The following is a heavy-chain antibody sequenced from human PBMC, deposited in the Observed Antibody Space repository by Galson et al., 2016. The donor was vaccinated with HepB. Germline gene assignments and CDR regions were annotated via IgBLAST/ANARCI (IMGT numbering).Heavy chain of an antibody. J-gene: IGHJ6*02. Sequence: LRLSCAASGFAFSGSAMHWVRQAPGKAPEWVAVISYDGRKKYYADSVKGRFTISRDKSKKTLFLEMNSLRPEDTAVYHCAKDRGYYAMDVWGQGTTVTVSS. CDR2: ISYDGRKK. V-gene: IGHV3-30*04. CDR3: AKDRGYYAMDV. D-gene: IGHD3-10*01. CDR1: GFAFSGSA.